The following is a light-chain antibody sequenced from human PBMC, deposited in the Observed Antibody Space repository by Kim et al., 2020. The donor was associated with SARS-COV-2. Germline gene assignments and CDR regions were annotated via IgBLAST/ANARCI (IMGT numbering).Light chain of an antibody. J-gene: IGLJ3*02. CDR1: SSNIGAGYD. CDR2: GNS. CDR3: QSYDSSLSGWV. V-gene: IGLV1-40*01. Sequence: QRVPISCAGSSSNIGAGYDVHWYQQLPGTAPKLLLYGNSNRPSGVPDRFSGSKSGTSASLAITGLQAEDEADYYCQSYDSSLSGWVFGGGTKLTVL.